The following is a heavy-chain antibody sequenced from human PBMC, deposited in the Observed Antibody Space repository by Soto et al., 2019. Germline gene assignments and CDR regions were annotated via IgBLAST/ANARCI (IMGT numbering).Heavy chain of an antibody. Sequence: ASVKVSCKASGYTFTGYYMHWVRQAPGQGLEWMGWINPNSGGTNYAQKFQGWVTMTRDTSISTAYMELSRLRSDDTAVYYCAREMVEQQSRGWFDHWGQGTLVTVSS. V-gene: IGHV1-2*04. CDR1: GYTFTGYY. CDR2: INPNSGGT. CDR3: AREMVEQQSRGWFDH. D-gene: IGHD6-13*01. J-gene: IGHJ5*02.